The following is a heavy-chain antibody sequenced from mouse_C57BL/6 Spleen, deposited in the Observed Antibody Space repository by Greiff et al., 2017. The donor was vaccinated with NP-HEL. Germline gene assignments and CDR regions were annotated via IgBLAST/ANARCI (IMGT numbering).Heavy chain of an antibody. V-gene: IGHV1-82*01. D-gene: IGHD2-4*01. CDR1: GYAFSSSW. Sequence: QVQLQQSGPELVKPGASVKISCKASGYAFSSSWMNWVKQRPGKGLEWIGRIYPGDGDTNYNGKFKGKATLTADKSSSTAYMQLSSLTSEDSAVYFCARSLYDYDYYAMDYWGQGTSVTVSS. CDR2: IYPGDGDT. J-gene: IGHJ4*01. CDR3: ARSLYDYDYYAMDY.